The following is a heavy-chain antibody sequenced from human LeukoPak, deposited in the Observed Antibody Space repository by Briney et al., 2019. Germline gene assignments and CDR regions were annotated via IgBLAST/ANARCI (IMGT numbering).Heavy chain of an antibody. CDR2: IYPGDPDT. CDR1: GYSLTRYW. J-gene: IGHJ4*02. CDR3: ARSGRWAGYSYTGDY. V-gene: IGHV5-51*01. Sequence: GESLKISCKGSGYSLTRYWIGWVRQMPGKGLEWMGIIYPGDPDTRYSPSFQGQVTISADKSISTAYLQWSSLKASDTAMYYCARSGRWAGYSYTGDYWGQGTLVTVSS. D-gene: IGHD5-18*01.